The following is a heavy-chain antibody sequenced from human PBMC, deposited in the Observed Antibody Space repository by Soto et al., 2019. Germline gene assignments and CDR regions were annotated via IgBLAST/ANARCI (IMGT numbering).Heavy chain of an antibody. CDR3: ARGGRYCSSTSCYYYGMDV. CDR2: IYYSGST. V-gene: IGHV4-61*01. D-gene: IGHD2-2*01. J-gene: IGHJ6*02. CDR1: GGSVSSGSYY. Sequence: SETLSLTCTVSGGSVSSGSYYWSWIRQPPGKGLEWIGYIYYSGSTNYNPSLKSRVTISVDTSKNQFSLKLSSVTAADTAVYYCARGGRYCSSTSCYYYGMDVXGQGTKVT.